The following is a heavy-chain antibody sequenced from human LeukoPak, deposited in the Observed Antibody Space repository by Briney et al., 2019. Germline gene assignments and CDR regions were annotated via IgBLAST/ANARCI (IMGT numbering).Heavy chain of an antibody. Sequence: GASVKVSCKASGYTLTGYYMHWVRQAPGQGLEWMGWINPNSGGTNYAQKFQGRVTMTRDTSISTAYMELSRLRSDDTAVYYCARTKRRITMVRGVGDTYYFDYWGQGTLVTVSS. CDR1: GYTLTGYY. D-gene: IGHD3-10*01. V-gene: IGHV1-2*02. CDR3: ARTKRRITMVRGVGDTYYFDY. CDR2: INPNSGGT. J-gene: IGHJ4*02.